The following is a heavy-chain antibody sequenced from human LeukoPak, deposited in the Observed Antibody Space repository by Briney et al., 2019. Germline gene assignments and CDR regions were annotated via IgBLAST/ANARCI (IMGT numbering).Heavy chain of an antibody. J-gene: IGHJ4*02. CDR3: ARHPFATPFDH. CDR1: GGSISSFY. Sequence: SETLSLTCAVSGGSISSFYWSWIWQPPGKGLEWIGYVFYTGDTNSNPSLKSRVTMSLDTSKNQLSLRLTSVTAADTAVYYCARHPFATPFDHWGRGTLVTVSS. D-gene: IGHD2-15*01. V-gene: IGHV4-59*08. CDR2: VFYTGDT.